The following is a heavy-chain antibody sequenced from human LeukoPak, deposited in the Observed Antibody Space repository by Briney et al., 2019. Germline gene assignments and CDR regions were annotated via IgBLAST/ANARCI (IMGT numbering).Heavy chain of an antibody. D-gene: IGHD3-3*01. CDR1: GGSLSGSY. CDR2: INHSGSA. Sequence: SETLSLTCAVYGGSLSGSYWSWIRQPPGKGLEWIGEINHSGSANYNPSLKSRVTLSIDKSKNQFSLNLNSVTAADTAVYYCARARRDSGFXKVDYWGQGTLVTV. CDR3: ARARRDSGFXKVDY. V-gene: IGHV4-34*01. J-gene: IGHJ4*02.